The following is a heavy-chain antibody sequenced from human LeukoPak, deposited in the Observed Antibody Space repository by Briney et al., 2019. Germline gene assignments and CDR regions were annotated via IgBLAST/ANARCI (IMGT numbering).Heavy chain of an antibody. CDR1: GFAFSSHS. J-gene: IGHJ4*02. CDR3: ARGAYYYED. D-gene: IGHD3-22*01. CDR2: ISSSSSTI. V-gene: IGHV3-48*01. Sequence: GGSLRLSCAASGFAFSSHSMNWVRQAPGKGLEWVSYISSSSSTIYYADSVKGRFTISRDNAKNSLYLQMNSLRAEDTAVYYCARGAYYYEDWGQGTLVTVYS.